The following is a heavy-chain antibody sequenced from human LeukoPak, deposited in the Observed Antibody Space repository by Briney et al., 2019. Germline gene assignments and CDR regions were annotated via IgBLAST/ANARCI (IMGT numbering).Heavy chain of an antibody. CDR3: ATNSAPEF. D-gene: IGHD4-23*01. CDR1: GFTFRIYG. CDR2: IRYDGSEK. Sequence: GGSLRLSCAASGFTFRIYGMYWVRQAPGKGLEWVAFIRYDGSEKYYADSVKGRFTISRDNSKNTLYLQMKSLRPEDTAVYYCATNSAPEFWGQGNLVTVSS. J-gene: IGHJ4*02. V-gene: IGHV3-30*02.